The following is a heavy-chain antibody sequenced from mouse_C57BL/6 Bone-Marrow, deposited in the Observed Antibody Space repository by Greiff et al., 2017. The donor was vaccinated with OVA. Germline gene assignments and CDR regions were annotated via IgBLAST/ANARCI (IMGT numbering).Heavy chain of an antibody. V-gene: IGHV1-26*01. D-gene: IGHD1-1*01. CDR2: INPNNGGT. J-gene: IGHJ1*01. CDR3: ARPLDYYGNSYWCFGV. Sequence: EVQLQQSGPELVKPGASVKISCKASGYTFTDYYMNWVKQSHGKSLEWIGDINPNNGGTSYNQKFKGKATLTVDKSSSTAYMELRSLTSEDSTVCCCARPLDYYGNSYWCFGVWGRGTTVTVSS. CDR1: GYTFTDYY.